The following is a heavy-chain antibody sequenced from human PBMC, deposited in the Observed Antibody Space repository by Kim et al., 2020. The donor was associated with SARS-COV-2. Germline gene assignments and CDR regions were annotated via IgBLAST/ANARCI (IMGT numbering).Heavy chain of an antibody. CDR2: INPNSGGT. D-gene: IGHD1-1*01. J-gene: IGHJ3*02. V-gene: IGHV1-2*06. Sequence: ASVKVSCKASGYTFTGYYMHWVRQAPGQGLEWMGRINPNSGGTNYAQKFQGRVTMTRDTSISTAYMELSRLRSDDTAVYYCARVETPVQLERRSGDAFDIWGQGTMVTVSS. CDR1: GYTFTGYY. CDR3: ARVETPVQLERRSGDAFDI.